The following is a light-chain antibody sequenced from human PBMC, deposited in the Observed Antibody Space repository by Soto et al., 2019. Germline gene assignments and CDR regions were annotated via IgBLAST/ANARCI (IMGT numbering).Light chain of an antibody. V-gene: IGKV3-20*01. J-gene: IGKJ3*01. Sequence: EIVLTQSPGTLSLSPGERATLSCRASQSVGSSNLAWYQQKPGQAPRLLIYRASTRATGVPDRFSGSGSGTDFTLTISRLEPEDFAVYYCQQYGGSPPVTFGPGTKVDIK. CDR3: QQYGGSPPVT. CDR2: RAS. CDR1: QSVGSSN.